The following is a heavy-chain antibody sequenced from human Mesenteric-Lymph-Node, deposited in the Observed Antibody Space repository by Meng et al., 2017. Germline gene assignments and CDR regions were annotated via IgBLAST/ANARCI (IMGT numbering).Heavy chain of an antibody. CDR2: ISGSGGST. CDR1: GFTFSSYA. D-gene: IGHD3-22*01. CDR3: ARVYYYDSSALSI. Sequence: GGSLRLSCAASGFTFSSYAMSWVRQAPGKGLEWVSAISGSGGSTYYADSVKGRFTISRDNAKNSLYLQMNSLRAEDTAVYYCARVYYYDSSALSIWGQGTMVTVSS. J-gene: IGHJ3*02. V-gene: IGHV3-23*01.